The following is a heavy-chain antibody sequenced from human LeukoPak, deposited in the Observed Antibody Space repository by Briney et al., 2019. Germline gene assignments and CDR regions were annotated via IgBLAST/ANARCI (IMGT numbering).Heavy chain of an antibody. V-gene: IGHV3-23*01. CDR1: GFIFSNYA. J-gene: IGHJ4*02. D-gene: IGHD3-10*01. Sequence: GGSLRLSCAASGFIFSNYAMSWVRQAPGKGLECVAVISGTRDSTYYADSVKGRFTISRDNSQNTLYLQMNSLRVDDTAVYYCAPETVRGVTSTFEYWGQGTLVTVSS. CDR2: ISGTRDST. CDR3: APETVRGVTSTFEY.